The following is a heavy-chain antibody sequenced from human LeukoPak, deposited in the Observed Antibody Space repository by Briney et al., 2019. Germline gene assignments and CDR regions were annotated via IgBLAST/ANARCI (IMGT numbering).Heavy chain of an antibody. V-gene: IGHV3-23*01. CDR1: GFTFSSYA. CDR3: AKNLPAYSSSWYYFDY. D-gene: IGHD6-13*01. Sequence: GGSLRLSRAASGFTFSSYAMSWVRQAPGKGLEWVSAISGSGGSTYYADSVKGRFTISRDNSKNTLYLQMNSLRAEDTAVYYCAKNLPAYSSSWYYFDYWGQGTLVTVSS. CDR2: ISGSGGST. J-gene: IGHJ4*02.